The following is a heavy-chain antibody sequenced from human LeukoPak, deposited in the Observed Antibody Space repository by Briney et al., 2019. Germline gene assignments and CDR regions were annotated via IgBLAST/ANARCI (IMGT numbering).Heavy chain of an antibody. CDR1: GHTFSTYE. CDR3: ARGGWNFFLNF. CDR2: ISSSGTPI. Sequence: GESLRLSCALSGHTFSTYEANWVRQAPGKGMEWVSYISSSGTPIYYTDSVKGGFTISRDNAKISMYLQMNSMRAEDTTVYYCARGGWNFFLNFWGQGTLATVSS. V-gene: IGHV3-48*03. D-gene: IGHD1-7*01. J-gene: IGHJ4*02.